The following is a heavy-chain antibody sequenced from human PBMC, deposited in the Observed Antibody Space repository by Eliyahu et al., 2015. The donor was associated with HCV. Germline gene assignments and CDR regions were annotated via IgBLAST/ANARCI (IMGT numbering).Heavy chain of an antibody. CDR3: ALEGGSSGPRWFDP. CDR2: IVPVSGTA. V-gene: IGHV1-69*01. CDR1: GGTFTSHT. J-gene: IGHJ5*02. D-gene: IGHD6-19*01. Sequence: QVQLVQSGAEVKRPGSSVKVSCKASGGTFTSHTISWVRQASGQGLEWLGGIVPVSGTANYAQKFQGRVTITADASTNTAYLELSSLRSEDTAVYYCALEGGSSGPRWFDPWGQGTLVTVSS.